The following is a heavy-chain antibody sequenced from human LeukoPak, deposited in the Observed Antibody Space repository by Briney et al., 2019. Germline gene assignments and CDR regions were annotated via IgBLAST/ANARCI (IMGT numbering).Heavy chain of an antibody. D-gene: IGHD2-15*01. Sequence: ASVKVSCKASGGTFSSYAISWVRQAPGQGLEWMGGIIPIFGTANYAQKFQGRVTITADKSTSTAYMELSSLRSEDTAVYYCAISPATNQYPFDYWGQGTLVTVSS. J-gene: IGHJ4*02. CDR1: GGTFSSYA. CDR3: AISPATNQYPFDY. CDR2: IIPIFGTA. V-gene: IGHV1-69*06.